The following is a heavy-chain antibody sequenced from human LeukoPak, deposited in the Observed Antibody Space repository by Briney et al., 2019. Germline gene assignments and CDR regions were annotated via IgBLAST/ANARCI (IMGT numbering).Heavy chain of an antibody. Sequence: ASVKVSCKTSGYTFPSYGISWVRQAPGQGLEWMGWISVYKGNTNYAQKLQGRATMSTDTSTSTAYMELRSLRSDDTAVYYCARDPGGLWFGELAIDYWGQGTLVTVFS. CDR2: ISVYKGNT. V-gene: IGHV1-18*04. CDR1: GYTFPSYG. J-gene: IGHJ4*02. CDR3: ARDPGGLWFGELAIDY. D-gene: IGHD3-10*01.